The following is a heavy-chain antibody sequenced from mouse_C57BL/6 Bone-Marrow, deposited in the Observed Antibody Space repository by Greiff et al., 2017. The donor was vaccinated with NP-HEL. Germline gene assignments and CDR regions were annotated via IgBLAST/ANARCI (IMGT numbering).Heavy chain of an antibody. V-gene: IGHV1-76*01. Sequence: VQLQQSGAELVRPGASVKLSCKASGYTFTDYYINWVKQRPGQGLEWIARIYPGSGNTYYNEKFKGKATLTAEKSSSTAYMQLSSLTSEDSAVYFCASEIYYYGSPYAMDYWGQGTSVTVSS. D-gene: IGHD1-1*01. CDR2: IYPGSGNT. CDR1: GYTFTDYY. CDR3: ASEIYYYGSPYAMDY. J-gene: IGHJ4*01.